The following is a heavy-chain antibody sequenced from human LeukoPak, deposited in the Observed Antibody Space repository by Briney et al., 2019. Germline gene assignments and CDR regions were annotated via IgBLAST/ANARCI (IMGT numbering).Heavy chain of an antibody. CDR1: ELTLSTYA. D-gene: IGHD6-19*01. J-gene: IGHJ4*02. CDR3: AKDGTGDTTGWSTYFDS. Sequence: GGSLRLSCGTWELTLSTYAMSWVRHARGGGGEGVSGMSESGASTCSAGSVTGRSTISKDKSKNTLHLQMNTLRPENTAVYYCAKDGTGDTTGWSTYFDSWGQGNVVPVSS. V-gene: IGHV3-23*01. CDR2: MSESGAST.